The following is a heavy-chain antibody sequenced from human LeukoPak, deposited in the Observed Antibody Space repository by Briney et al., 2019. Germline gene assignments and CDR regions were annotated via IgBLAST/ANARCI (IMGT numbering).Heavy chain of an antibody. CDR2: IYYSGST. J-gene: IGHJ5*02. D-gene: IGHD4-17*01. Sequence: PSQTLSLTCTVSGGSISSGGYYWSWIRQHPGKGLEWIGYIYYSGSTYYNPSLKSRVTISVDTSKNQFSLKLSSVTAADTTVYYCAQTVTGWFDPWGQGTLVTVSS. V-gene: IGHV4-31*03. CDR3: AQTVTGWFDP. CDR1: GGSISSGGYY.